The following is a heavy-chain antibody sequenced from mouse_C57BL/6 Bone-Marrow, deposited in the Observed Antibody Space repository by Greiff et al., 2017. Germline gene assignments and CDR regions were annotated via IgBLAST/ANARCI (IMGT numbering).Heavy chain of an antibody. Sequence: EVHLVESGGGLVKPGGSLKLSCAASGFTFSSYAMSWVRQTPEKRLEWVATISDGGSYTYYPENVKGRFTISRDNAKNILYLQMSHLKSEDTAMYYCARDLLSYWGEGTLVTVSA. J-gene: IGHJ3*01. CDR3: ARDLLSY. CDR2: ISDGGSYT. CDR1: GFTFSSYA. V-gene: IGHV5-4*01.